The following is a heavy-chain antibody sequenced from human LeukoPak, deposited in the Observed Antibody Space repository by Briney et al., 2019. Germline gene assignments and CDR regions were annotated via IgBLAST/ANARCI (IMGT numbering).Heavy chain of an antibody. J-gene: IGHJ4*02. D-gene: IGHD6-6*01. CDR1: GFTSSSYA. Sequence: PGGSLRLSCAASGFTSSSYAMGWVRQAPGKGLEWVSAISGSGGSTYYADSVKGRFTISRDNSKNTLYLQMNSLRAEDTAVYYCAKEVWQLVPSDYFDYWGQGTLVTVSS. CDR2: ISGSGGST. CDR3: AKEVWQLVPSDYFDY. V-gene: IGHV3-23*01.